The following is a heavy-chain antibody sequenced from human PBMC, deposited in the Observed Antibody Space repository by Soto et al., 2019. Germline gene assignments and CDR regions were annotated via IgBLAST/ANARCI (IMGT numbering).Heavy chain of an antibody. V-gene: IGHV1-69*01. CDR1: GGTFSSYA. J-gene: IGHJ4*02. CDR2: IIPIFGTA. CDR3: ARDRGAYSNSWAFDY. Sequence: QVQLVQSGAEVKKPGSSVNVSCKASGGTFSSYAINWVRQAPGQGLEWMGGIIPIFGTANYAQKFQGRVTITADESTSTAYMELSSLRSEDTAVYYCARDRGAYSNSWAFDYWGQGTLVTVSS. D-gene: IGHD6-13*01.